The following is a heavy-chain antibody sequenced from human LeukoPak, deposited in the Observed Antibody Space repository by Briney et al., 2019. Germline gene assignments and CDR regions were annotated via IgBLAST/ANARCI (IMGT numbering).Heavy chain of an antibody. CDR2: IYYSGST. V-gene: IGHV4-61*01. CDR1: GASLSSGSYY. J-gene: IGHJ4*02. D-gene: IGHD5-12*01. CDR3: ASTDSGYER. Sequence: SETLSLTCTVSGASLSSGSYYWSWIRQPPGKGLEWIGYIYYSGSTNYNPSLKSRVTISVDTSKNQFSLKLSSVTAADTAVYYCASTDSGYERWGQGTLVTVSS.